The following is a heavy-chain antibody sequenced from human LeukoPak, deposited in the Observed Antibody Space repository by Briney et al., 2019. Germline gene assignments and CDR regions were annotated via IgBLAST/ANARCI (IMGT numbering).Heavy chain of an antibody. Sequence: SETLSLTCTVSGGSINFYYWNWIRQPAGKWLEWIGRIYSTGSTNYSPSLKSRVTMSVDKSKNQFSLNLSSVTAADTAVYYCARGIADPYSFDSWGQGILVTVSS. J-gene: IGHJ4*02. V-gene: IGHV4-4*07. D-gene: IGHD6-13*01. CDR3: ARGIADPYSFDS. CDR1: GGSINFYY. CDR2: IYSTGST.